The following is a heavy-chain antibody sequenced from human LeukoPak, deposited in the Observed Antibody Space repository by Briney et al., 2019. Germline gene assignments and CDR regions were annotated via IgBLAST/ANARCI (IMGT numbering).Heavy chain of an antibody. J-gene: IGHJ4*02. CDR1: GGSISSGSYY. D-gene: IGHD6-19*01. Sequence: SETLSLTCTVSGGSISSGSYYWSWIRQPAGKGLEWIGRIYTSGSSNYNPSLKSRVTISVDTSKNQFSLKLSSVTAADTAVYYCAREFYSSGWETHYFDYWGQGTVVPVSS. V-gene: IGHV4-61*02. CDR2: IYTSGSS. CDR3: AREFYSSGWETHYFDY.